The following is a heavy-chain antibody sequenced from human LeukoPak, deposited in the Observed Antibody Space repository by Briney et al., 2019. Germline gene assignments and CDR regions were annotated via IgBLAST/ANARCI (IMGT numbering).Heavy chain of an antibody. CDR2: INPDSGGT. CDR3: ARVGDTPFDY. D-gene: IGHD2-21*01. Sequence: ASVEVSCKASGYTFTGYYMHWVRQAPGQGLEWMGWINPDSGGTNYAQNFQGWVTMTRDTSISTAYMELSRLRSDDTAVYYCARVGDTPFDYWGQGTLVTVSS. J-gene: IGHJ4*02. V-gene: IGHV1-2*04. CDR1: GYTFTGYY.